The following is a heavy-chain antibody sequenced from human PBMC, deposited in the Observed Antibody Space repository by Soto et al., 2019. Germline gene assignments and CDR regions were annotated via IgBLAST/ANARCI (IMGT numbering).Heavy chain of an antibody. J-gene: IGHJ6*02. Sequence: GGSLRLSCAASGFTFSSYAMNWVRQAPGKGLEWVSVIYSGGSTYYADSVKGRFTISRDNSKNTLYLQMNSLRAEDTAVYYCARSPAVAGTRLYYYYGMDVWGQGTTVTVSS. CDR1: GFTFSSYA. CDR3: ARSPAVAGTRLYYYYGMDV. CDR2: IYSGGST. D-gene: IGHD6-19*01. V-gene: IGHV3-66*01.